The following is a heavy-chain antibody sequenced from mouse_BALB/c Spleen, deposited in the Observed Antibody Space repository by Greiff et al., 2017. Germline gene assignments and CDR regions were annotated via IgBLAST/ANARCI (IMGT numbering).Heavy chain of an antibody. J-gene: IGHJ2*01. Sequence: EVKLVESGGGLVKPGGSLKLSCAASGFTFSDYYMYWVRQTPEKRLEWVATISDGGSYTYYPDSVKGRFTISRDNAKNNLYLQMSSLKSEDTAMYYCARDGNYVGNFDYWGQGTTLTVSS. CDR3: ARDGNYVGNFDY. V-gene: IGHV5-4*02. CDR1: GFTFSDYY. CDR2: ISDGGSYT. D-gene: IGHD2-1*01.